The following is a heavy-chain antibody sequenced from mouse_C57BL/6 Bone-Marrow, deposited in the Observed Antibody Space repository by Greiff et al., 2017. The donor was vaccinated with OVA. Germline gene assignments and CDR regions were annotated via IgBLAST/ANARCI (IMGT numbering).Heavy chain of an antibody. CDR1: GYTFTDYY. D-gene: IGHD1-1*02. Sequence: EVQLQQSGPELVKPGASVKISCKASGYTFTDYYMNWVKQSHGKSLEWIGDINPNNGGTSYNQKFKGKATLTVDKSSSTAYMELRSLTSEDSAVYYCAVGHYGVDDWGQGTSVTVSS. V-gene: IGHV1-26*01. CDR3: AVGHYGVDD. J-gene: IGHJ4*01. CDR2: INPNNGGT.